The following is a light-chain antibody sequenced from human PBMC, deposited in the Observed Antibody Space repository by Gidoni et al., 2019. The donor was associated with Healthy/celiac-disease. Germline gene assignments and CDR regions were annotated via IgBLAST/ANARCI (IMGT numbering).Light chain of an antibody. CDR3: QQSYSAYT. CDR2: AAS. CDR1: QSISSY. Sequence: DIQLTQSPSSLSASVGDRVTITCRASQSISSYLTWYQQKPGKAPKLLSYAASRLQSGVPSRFSGSGSGTYFTLTISSLQPEDFATYYWQQSYSAYTFGQGTKVEIK. V-gene: IGKV1-39*01. J-gene: IGKJ1*01.